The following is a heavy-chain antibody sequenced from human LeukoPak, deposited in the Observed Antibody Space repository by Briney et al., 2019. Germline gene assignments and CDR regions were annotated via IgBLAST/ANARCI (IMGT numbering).Heavy chain of an antibody. CDR1: GGSFSGYY. CDR3: ARGRAYRIAAAGTVSAFDP. V-gene: IGHV4-34*01. J-gene: IGHJ5*02. D-gene: IGHD6-13*01. CDR2: INHSGST. Sequence: SETLSLTCAVYGGSFSGYYWSWIRQPPGKGLEWIGEINHSGSTNYNPSLKSRVTISVDTSKNQFSLKLSSVTAADTAVHYCARGRAYRIAAAGTVSAFDPWGQGTLVTVSS.